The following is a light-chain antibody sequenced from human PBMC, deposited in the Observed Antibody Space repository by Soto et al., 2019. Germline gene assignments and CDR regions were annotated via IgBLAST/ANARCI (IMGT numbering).Light chain of an antibody. V-gene: IGKV3-20*01. CDR2: GAS. Sequence: EIVLTQSPGTLSLSPGERVTLSCRASQSVGSSYLAWYQQKPGQAPRLLIYGASTRATAVPDRFSGSGSGTDFTLTITSLQSDDFAVYFCQQYSDWPITFGQGTRLEIK. CDR3: QQYSDWPIT. J-gene: IGKJ5*01. CDR1: QSVGSSY.